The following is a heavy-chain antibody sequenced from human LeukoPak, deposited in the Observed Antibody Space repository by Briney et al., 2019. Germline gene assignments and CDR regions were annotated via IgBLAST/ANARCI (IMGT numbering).Heavy chain of an antibody. Sequence: GGSLRLSCAASGFTFSSYAMSWVRQAPGKGPEWVSGISGSGGSTYYGDSVKGRFTISRDNAKNSLYLQMNSLRAEDTAVYYCARDPLLGYGSESPSGYWGQGTLVTVSS. J-gene: IGHJ4*02. D-gene: IGHD3-10*01. CDR2: ISGSGGST. CDR1: GFTFSSYA. V-gene: IGHV3-23*01. CDR3: ARDPLLGYGSESPSGY.